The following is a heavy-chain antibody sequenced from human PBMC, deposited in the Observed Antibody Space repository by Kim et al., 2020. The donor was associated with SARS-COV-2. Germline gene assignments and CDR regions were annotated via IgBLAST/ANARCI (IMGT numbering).Heavy chain of an antibody. CDR3: AKGTARITMVRGVIHPFDY. CDR2: ISGSGGST. J-gene: IGHJ4*02. CDR1: GFTFSSYA. D-gene: IGHD3-10*01. Sequence: GGSLRLSCAASGFTFSSYAMSWVRQAPGKGLEWVSAISGSGGSTYYADSVKGRFTISRDNSKNTLYLQMNSLRAEDMAVYYCAKGTARITMVRGVIHPFDYWGQGTLVTVSS. V-gene: IGHV3-23*01.